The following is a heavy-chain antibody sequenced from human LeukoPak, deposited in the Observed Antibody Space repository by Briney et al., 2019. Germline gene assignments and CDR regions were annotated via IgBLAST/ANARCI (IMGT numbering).Heavy chain of an antibody. D-gene: IGHD4-11*01. CDR3: VRGSGYSDYFDP. CDR2: ILSGGSF. CDR1: GFDVSSNY. Sequence: GGSLRLSCEVSGFDVSSNYMSCVRQAPGKGLEWVSVILSGGSFYYADSVKGRFTISKDNSKNTLYLQMNSLRAEDTAVYYCVRGSGYSDYFDPWGQGTRVIVSS. J-gene: IGHJ5*02. V-gene: IGHV3-66*01.